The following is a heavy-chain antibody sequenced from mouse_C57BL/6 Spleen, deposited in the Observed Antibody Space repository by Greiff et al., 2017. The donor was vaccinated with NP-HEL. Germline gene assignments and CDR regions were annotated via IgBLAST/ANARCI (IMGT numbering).Heavy chain of an antibody. CDR3: ARKWNWDSCAMDD. J-gene: IGHJ4*01. Sequence: QVQLQQPGAELVKPGASVKLSCKASGYTFTSYWMQWVKQRPGQGLEWIGEIDPSDSSTNYTQKFKGKATFTVDTSTSTAYIQLSSLKSEDTAVYYCARKWNWDSCAMDDWGKGTSVTVSS. CDR2: IDPSDSST. D-gene: IGHD4-1*01. V-gene: IGHV1-50*01. CDR1: GYTFTSYW.